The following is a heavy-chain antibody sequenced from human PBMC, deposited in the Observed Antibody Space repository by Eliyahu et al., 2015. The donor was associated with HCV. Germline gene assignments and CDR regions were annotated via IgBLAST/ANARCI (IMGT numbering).Heavy chain of an antibody. Sequence: QVQLQESGPGLVKPSETLSLTCTVSGGSXTTXXWGWXRQPPGKGXEWIGYIHYSGSTNYTPSLKSRVTISVDTSKNQFSLNLTSVTAADTAVYYCASGGGGIAVAGTGGWFDPWGQGTLVTVSS. CDR3: ASGGGGIAVAGTGGWFDP. CDR1: GGSXTTXX. J-gene: IGHJ5*02. CDR2: IHYSGST. D-gene: IGHD6-19*01. V-gene: IGHV4-59*01.